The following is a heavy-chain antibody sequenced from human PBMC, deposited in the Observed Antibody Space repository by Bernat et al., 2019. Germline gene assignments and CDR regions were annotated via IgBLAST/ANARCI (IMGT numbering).Heavy chain of an antibody. CDR2: IKDDGSEK. J-gene: IGHJ4*02. CDR1: GFTFSAYW. CDR3: ARVGVTAGAGLFDY. Sequence: EVQLVESGGGLVQPGGSLRLSCAASGFTFSAYWMNWVRQALGTGLEWVANIKDDGSEKYYVDSVKGRFTISRDNAKNSLYLQMSSLRAEDTAVYYCARVGVTAGAGLFDYWGQGALLTVSS. D-gene: IGHD2-21*02. V-gene: IGHV3-7*03.